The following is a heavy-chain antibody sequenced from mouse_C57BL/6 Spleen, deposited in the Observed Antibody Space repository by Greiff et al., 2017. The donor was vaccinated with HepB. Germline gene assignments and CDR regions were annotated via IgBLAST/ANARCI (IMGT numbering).Heavy chain of an antibody. CDR1: GYTFTDYN. V-gene: IGHV1-18*01. J-gene: IGHJ2*01. Sequence: EVQLQQSGPELVKPGASVKIPCKASGYTFTDYNMDWVKQSHGKSLEWIGDINPNNGGTIYNQKFKGKATLTVDKSSSTAYMELRSLTSEDTAVYYCARRVTGLYYFDYWGQGTTLTVSS. CDR3: ARRVTGLYYFDY. D-gene: IGHD4-1*01. CDR2: INPNNGGT.